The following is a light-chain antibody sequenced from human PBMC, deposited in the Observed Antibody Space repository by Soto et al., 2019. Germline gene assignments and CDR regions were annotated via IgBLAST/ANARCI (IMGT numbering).Light chain of an antibody. CDR2: EGH. V-gene: IGLV2-23*01. J-gene: IGLJ1*01. CDR1: SGFVGSFSL. CDR3: CLYIGATTYV. Sequence: ALAQPASVSGSPGQSITISCTGTSGFVGSFSLVSWYQQHPGKAPKVMISEGHRRPSGVPDRFSGSTSANSASLTISGLQADDEADYYCCLYIGATTYVFGTGTKVTVL.